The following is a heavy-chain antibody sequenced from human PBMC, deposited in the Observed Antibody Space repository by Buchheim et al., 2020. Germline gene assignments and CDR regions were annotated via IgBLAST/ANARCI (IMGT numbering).Heavy chain of an antibody. CDR2: ISSSSITI. Sequence: EVQLVESGGGLVQPGGSLRLSCAASGFTFSSYSMNWVRQAPGKGLEWVSYISSSSITIYYADSVKGRFTISRDNAKNSLYLQMNSLRAEDTAVYYCARDLGENGYYYYGMDVWGQGTT. V-gene: IGHV3-48*04. CDR1: GFTFSSYS. CDR3: ARDLGENGYYYYGMDV. J-gene: IGHJ6*02. D-gene: IGHD3-10*01.